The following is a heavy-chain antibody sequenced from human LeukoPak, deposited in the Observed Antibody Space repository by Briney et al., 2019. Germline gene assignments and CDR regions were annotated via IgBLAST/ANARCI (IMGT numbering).Heavy chain of an antibody. Sequence: RGSLRLSCAASGFTFRSYWMTWVRQAPGKGLEWVADIKQDGSEKYYVDSVEGRFTISRDNAKSSLYLQMNSLRAEDTAVYFCASHRDTMVQGPLDYWGQGTLVTVSS. CDR3: ASHRDTMVQGPLDY. J-gene: IGHJ4*02. CDR1: GFTFRSYW. CDR2: IKQDGSEK. V-gene: IGHV3-7*01. D-gene: IGHD3-10*01.